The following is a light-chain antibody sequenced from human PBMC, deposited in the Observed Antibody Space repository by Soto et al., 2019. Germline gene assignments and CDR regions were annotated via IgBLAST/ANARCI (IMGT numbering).Light chain of an antibody. J-gene: IGKJ4*01. Sequence: DIQMTQSPSSLSASVGDRVTITCQASQDISDSLIWHQQKPGKAPKVLIYDASNLETGVPSRFSGSGSGTDFSFTISSLQPEDIATYFCQRSDNLPLTFGGGTKVEI. CDR1: QDISDS. V-gene: IGKV1-33*01. CDR3: QRSDNLPLT. CDR2: DAS.